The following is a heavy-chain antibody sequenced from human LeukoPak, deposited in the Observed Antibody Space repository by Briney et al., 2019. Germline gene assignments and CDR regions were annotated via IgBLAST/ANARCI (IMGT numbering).Heavy chain of an antibody. V-gene: IGHV4-39*01. CDR3: ARYSSSAPFDY. CDR1: GGSISSSSYY. Sequence: SETLSLTCTVSGGSISSSSYYWAWIRQPPGKGLEWIGSIYYSGSTYYNPSLKSRVTISVDTPKNQFSLKLSSVTTADTAVHYCARYSSSAPFDYWGQGTLVTVSS. J-gene: IGHJ4*02. CDR2: IYYSGST. D-gene: IGHD6-6*01.